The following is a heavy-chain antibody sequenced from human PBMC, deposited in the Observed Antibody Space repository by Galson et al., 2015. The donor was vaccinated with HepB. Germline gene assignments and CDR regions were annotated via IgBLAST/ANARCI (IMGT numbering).Heavy chain of an antibody. CDR1: GYTFTSYG. CDR3: ARDLSRGSHYYGSSGWGYFDY. D-gene: IGHD3-22*01. J-gene: IGHJ4*02. V-gene: IGHV1-18*04. CDR2: ISAYNGNT. Sequence: SVKVSCKASGYTFTSYGISWVRQAPGQGLEWMGWISAYNGNTNYAQKLQGRVTMTTDTSTSTAYMELRSLRSDDTAVYYCARDLSRGSHYYGSSGWGYFDYWGQGTLVTVSS.